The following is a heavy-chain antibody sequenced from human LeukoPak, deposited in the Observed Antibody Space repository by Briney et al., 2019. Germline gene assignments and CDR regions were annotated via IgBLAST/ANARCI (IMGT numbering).Heavy chain of an antibody. CDR3: ARWRTEFLEWLPPMSYYYYYMDV. CDR2: IIPIFGTA. CDR1: GGTFSSYA. Sequence: GASVKVSCKASGGTFSSYAISWVRQAPGQGLEWMGGIIPIFGTANYAQKFQGRVTITADESTSTAYMELSSLRSEDTAVYYCARWRTEFLEWLPPMSYYYYYMDVWGKGTTVTVSS. D-gene: IGHD3-3*01. J-gene: IGHJ6*03. V-gene: IGHV1-69*13.